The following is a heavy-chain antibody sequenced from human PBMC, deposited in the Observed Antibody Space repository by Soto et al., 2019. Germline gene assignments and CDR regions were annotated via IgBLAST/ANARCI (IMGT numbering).Heavy chain of an antibody. CDR3: ARPGYCSSTSCYSGAFDI. V-gene: IGHV1-18*04. Sequence: QVQLVQSGAEVKKPGASVKVSCKASGYTFTSYGISWVRQAPGQGLEWMGWISAYNGNTNYAQKLQGRVTMTTDTATSTAYMELRSLRSDDTAVYYCARPGYCSSTSCYSGAFDIWGQGTMVTVSS. J-gene: IGHJ3*02. CDR2: ISAYNGNT. D-gene: IGHD2-2*01. CDR1: GYTFTSYG.